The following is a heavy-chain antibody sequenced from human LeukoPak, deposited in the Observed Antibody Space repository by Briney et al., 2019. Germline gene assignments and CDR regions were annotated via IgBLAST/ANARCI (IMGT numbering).Heavy chain of an antibody. CDR2: IIPIFGTA. Sequence: SVKVSCKASGYRFTGYYMHWVRQAPGQGLEWMGGIIPIFGTANYAQKFQGRVTITTDESTSTAYMELSSLRSEDTAVYYCALYSSGSAFDYWGQGTLVTVSS. J-gene: IGHJ4*02. D-gene: IGHD6-19*01. CDR1: GYRFTGYY. V-gene: IGHV1-69*05. CDR3: ALYSSGSAFDY.